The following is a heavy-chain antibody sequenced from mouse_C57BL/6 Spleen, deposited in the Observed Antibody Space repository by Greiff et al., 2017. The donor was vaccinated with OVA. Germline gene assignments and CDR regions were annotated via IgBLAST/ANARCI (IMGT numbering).Heavy chain of an antibody. CDR1: GFTFSDYY. Sequence: EVMLVESGGGLVQPGGSLKLSCAASGFTFSDYYMYWVRQTPEKRLEWVAYISNGGGSTYYPDTVKGRFTISRDNAKNTLYLQMSRLKSEDTAMYYCATTAQARDYAMDYWGQGTSVTVSS. D-gene: IGHD3-2*02. CDR2: ISNGGGST. J-gene: IGHJ4*01. CDR3: ATTAQARDYAMDY. V-gene: IGHV5-12*01.